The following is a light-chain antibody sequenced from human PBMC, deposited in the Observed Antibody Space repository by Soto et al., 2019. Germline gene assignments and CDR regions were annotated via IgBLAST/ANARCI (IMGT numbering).Light chain of an antibody. J-gene: IGLJ2*01. CDR2: EVS. V-gene: IGLV2-14*01. CDR1: SSDVGGYNY. CDR3: SSYTSSSTLDKV. Sequence: SALTQPASVSGSPGQSITISCTGTSSDVGGYNYVSWYQQHPGKAPKLMIYEVSNRPSGVSNRFSGSKSGNTASLTISGLQAEDEADYYCSSYTSSSTLDKVFGGGTKLTVL.